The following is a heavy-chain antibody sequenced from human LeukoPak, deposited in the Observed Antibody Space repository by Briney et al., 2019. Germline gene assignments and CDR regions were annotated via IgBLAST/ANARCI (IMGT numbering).Heavy chain of an antibody. J-gene: IGHJ4*02. CDR1: GGSITTTDFD. V-gene: IGHV4-39*01. CDR3: ARFKGGTGFDY. D-gene: IGHD1-26*01. Sequence: SESLSLTCAVSGGSITTTDFDWAWIRQPPGQGFEWIATISSSGKAYYYPSLMSRVTISVDTSKNQFSLDVTSVTAADTGLFYCARFKGGTGFDYWGRGILVIVS. CDR2: ISSSGKA.